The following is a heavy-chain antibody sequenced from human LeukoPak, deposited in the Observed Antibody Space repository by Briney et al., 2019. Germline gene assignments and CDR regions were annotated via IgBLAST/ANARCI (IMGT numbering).Heavy chain of an antibody. CDR1: GGSISNFY. J-gene: IGHJ4*02. V-gene: IGHV4-4*07. CDR2: IYTSGST. CDR3: AREWELVYFDY. Sequence: SETLSLTCTVSGGSISNFYWSWIRQPAGKTLEWIGRIYTSGSTNYNPSLKSRVTISVDTSKNQFSLKLSSVTAADTAVYYCAREWELVYFDYWGQGTLVTVSS. D-gene: IGHD1-26*01.